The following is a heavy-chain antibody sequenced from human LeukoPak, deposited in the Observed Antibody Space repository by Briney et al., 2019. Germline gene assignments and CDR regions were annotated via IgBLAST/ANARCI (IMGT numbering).Heavy chain of an antibody. D-gene: IGHD3-10*01. CDR2: INHSGST. CDR3: ARDQGGSGSYYNGFDY. V-gene: IGHV4-34*01. J-gene: IGHJ4*02. CDR1: GGSFSGYY. Sequence: SETLSLTCAVYGGSFSGYYWSWIRQPPGKGLEWIGEINHSGSTNYNPSLKSRVTISVDTSKNQFSLKLSSVTAADTAVYYCARDQGGSGSYYNGFDYWGQGTLVTVSS.